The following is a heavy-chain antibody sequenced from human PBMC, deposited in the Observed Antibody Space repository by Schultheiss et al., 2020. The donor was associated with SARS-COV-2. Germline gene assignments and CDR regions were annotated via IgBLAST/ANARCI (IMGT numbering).Heavy chain of an antibody. CDR2: INHSVST. V-gene: IGHV4-34*01. Sequence: SQTLSLTCAVYGGSSSGCCWSWIRQPPGKGLEWIGEINHSVSTNYNTSLQSRVTISVDTSKNQFSLKLSSVTAADTAVDYCAKATRLRYCATSSCVGYYYGMDVWGQGTTVTVSS. J-gene: IGHJ6*02. D-gene: IGHD2-2*01. CDR1: GGSSSGCC. CDR3: AKATRLRYCATSSCVGYYYGMDV.